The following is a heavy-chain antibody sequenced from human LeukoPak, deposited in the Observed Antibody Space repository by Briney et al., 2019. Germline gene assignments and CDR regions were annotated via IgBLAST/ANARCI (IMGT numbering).Heavy chain of an antibody. CDR1: GFTFSSYA. CDR3: ARDSGEMATITEYFQH. Sequence: PGASLRLSCAASGFTFSSYAMSWVRQAPGKGLEWVSAISGSGGSTYYADSVKGRFTISRDNSKNTLYLQMNSLRAEDTAVYYCARDSGEMATITEYFQHWGQGTLVTVSS. D-gene: IGHD5-24*01. J-gene: IGHJ1*01. CDR2: ISGSGGST. V-gene: IGHV3-23*01.